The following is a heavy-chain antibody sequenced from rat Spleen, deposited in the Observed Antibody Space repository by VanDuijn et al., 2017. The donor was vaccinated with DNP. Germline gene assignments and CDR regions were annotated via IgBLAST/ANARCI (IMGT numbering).Heavy chain of an antibody. CDR2: ILYDGSRT. J-gene: IGHJ3*01. D-gene: IGHD1-10*01. V-gene: IGHV5S10*01. CDR3: ATLKLDWFTY. CDR1: GFTFSDYN. Sequence: EVKLVESGGGLVQPGRSLKLSCAASGFTFSDYNMAWVRQAPKKGLEWVATILYDGSRTNYRDSVKGRFTISRDNAKSTLYLQMDSLRSEDTATYYCATLKLDWFTYWGQGTLVTVSS.